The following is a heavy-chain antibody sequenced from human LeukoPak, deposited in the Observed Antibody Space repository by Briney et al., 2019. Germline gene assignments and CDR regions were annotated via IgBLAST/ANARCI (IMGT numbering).Heavy chain of an antibody. D-gene: IGHD3-3*01. Sequence: PGGSLRLSCAASGFTFSSYEMNWVRQAPGKGLEWVSYISSSGSTIYYADSVKGRFTISRDNSKNTLYLQMNSLRAEDTAVYYCAKGRYDFWSGYLTDWGQGTLVTVSS. V-gene: IGHV3-48*03. CDR3: AKGRYDFWSGYLTD. J-gene: IGHJ4*02. CDR1: GFTFSSYE. CDR2: ISSSGSTI.